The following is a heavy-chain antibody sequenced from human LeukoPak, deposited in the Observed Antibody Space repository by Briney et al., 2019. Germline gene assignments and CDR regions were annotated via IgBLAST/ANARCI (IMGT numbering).Heavy chain of an antibody. J-gene: IGHJ4*02. V-gene: IGHV3-7*02. Sequence: GGSLRLSCVASGFTFSNSWMNWVRQTPGRGLEWVANIKPDGRQKYYVDSVKGRFTISRDNAQNSVFLQMNSLRAEDTGVYYCARATVVKLDYWGQGTLVTVSS. D-gene: IGHD4-23*01. CDR1: GFTFSNSW. CDR3: ARATVVKLDY. CDR2: IKPDGRQK.